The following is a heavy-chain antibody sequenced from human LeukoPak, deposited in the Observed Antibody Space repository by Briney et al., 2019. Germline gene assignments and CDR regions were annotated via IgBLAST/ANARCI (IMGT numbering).Heavy chain of an antibody. CDR1: GGSVSSNSAA. CDR3: ARDSPLTTVTTFPYWYFDL. CDR2: TYYRSKWYN. V-gene: IGHV6-1*01. J-gene: IGHJ2*01. Sequence: SQTLSLTCAISGGSVSSNSAAWNWIRQSPSRGLEWLGRTYYRSKWYNDYAVSVKSRITINPDTSKNQFSLQLNSVTPEDTAEYYCARDSPLTTVTTFPYWYFDLWGRGTLVTVSS. D-gene: IGHD4-17*01.